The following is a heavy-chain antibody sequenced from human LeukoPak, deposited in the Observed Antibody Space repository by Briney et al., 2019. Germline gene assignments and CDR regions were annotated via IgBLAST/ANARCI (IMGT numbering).Heavy chain of an antibody. Sequence: GGSLRLSCAASGYTFSSYEMNWVRQAPGKGLEWVSYISSSGSTIYYADSVKGRFTISRDNAKNSLYLQMNSLRAEDTAVYYCARDDDFWSGYSNGGFDYWGQGTLVTVSS. CDR2: ISSSGSTI. V-gene: IGHV3-48*03. CDR1: GYTFSSYE. J-gene: IGHJ4*02. CDR3: ARDDDFWSGYSNGGFDY. D-gene: IGHD3-3*01.